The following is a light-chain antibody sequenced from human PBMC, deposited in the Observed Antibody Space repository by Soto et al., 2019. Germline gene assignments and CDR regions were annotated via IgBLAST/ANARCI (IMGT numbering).Light chain of an antibody. V-gene: IGLV2-8*01. Sequence: SALTQPPSASGSPGQSVTISCTGTSSDVGGYNYVSWYQQHPGKVPKLMIYEVSKRPSGVPDRFSGSKSGNTASLTVSGLQAEDEADYYCSSYAGSNTDYVFGTGTKLTVL. CDR2: EVS. CDR1: SSDVGGYNY. CDR3: SSYAGSNTDYV. J-gene: IGLJ1*01.